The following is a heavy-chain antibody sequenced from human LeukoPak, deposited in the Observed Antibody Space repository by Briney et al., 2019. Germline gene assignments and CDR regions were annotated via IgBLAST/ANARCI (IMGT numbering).Heavy chain of an antibody. D-gene: IGHD3-22*01. CDR3: ARRSGSPVWGIFYFDY. CDR1: GGSISSSSYY. J-gene: IGHJ4*02. Sequence: KSSETLSLTCTVSGGSISSSSYYWGRIRQPPGKGLEWIGSIYYSGSTYYNPSLKSRVTISVDTSKNQFSLKLSSVTAADTAVYYCARRSGSPVWGIFYFDYWGQGTLVTVSS. CDR2: IYYSGST. V-gene: IGHV4-39*01.